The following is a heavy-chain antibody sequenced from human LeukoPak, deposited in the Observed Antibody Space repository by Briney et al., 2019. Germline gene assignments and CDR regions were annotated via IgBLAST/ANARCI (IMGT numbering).Heavy chain of an antibody. V-gene: IGHV3-48*03. CDR3: ARETPELEDAFDI. Sequence: PGGSLRLSCAASGFTFSTYEMNWVRQAPGKGLEWVSYISSSGSAIYYADSVKGRFTISRDNAKNSLYLQMNSLRAEDTAVYYCARETPELEDAFDIWGQGTMVTVSS. J-gene: IGHJ3*02. CDR1: GFTFSTYE. D-gene: IGHD1-14*01. CDR2: ISSSGSAI.